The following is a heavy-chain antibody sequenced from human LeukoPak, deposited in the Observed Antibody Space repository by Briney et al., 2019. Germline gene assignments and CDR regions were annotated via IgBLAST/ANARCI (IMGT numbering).Heavy chain of an antibody. Sequence: GASVKVSCKASGYTFTSYGISWVRQAPGQGLEWMGWISAYNGNTNYARKLQGRVTMTTDTSTSTAYMELRSLRSDDTAVYYCARDPQYYDILTGYYNGAFDIWGQGTMVTVSS. J-gene: IGHJ3*02. CDR1: GYTFTSYG. V-gene: IGHV1-18*01. CDR3: ARDPQYYDILTGYYNGAFDI. CDR2: ISAYNGNT. D-gene: IGHD3-9*01.